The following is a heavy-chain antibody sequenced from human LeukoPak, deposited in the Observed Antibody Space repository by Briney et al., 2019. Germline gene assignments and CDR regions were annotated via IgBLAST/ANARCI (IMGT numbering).Heavy chain of an antibody. J-gene: IGHJ3*01. CDR1: GLIFSNYA. CDR3: AKDPNGDYIGAFDA. Sequence: GGSLKLSCAASGLIFSNYAMTWVRQAPGKGLEWVSSITGNSGTTKYADSVRGRFTMSRDNSRNTLYLQMDSLRAEDTAVYYCAKDPNGDYIGAFDAWGPGTMVIVSS. CDR2: ITGNSGTT. V-gene: IGHV3-23*01. D-gene: IGHD2-8*01.